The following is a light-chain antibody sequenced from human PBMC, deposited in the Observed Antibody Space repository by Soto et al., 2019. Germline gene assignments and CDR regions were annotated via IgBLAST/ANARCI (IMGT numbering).Light chain of an antibody. J-gene: IGKJ4*01. Sequence: ELGLTQSPGTLSLSPGDRATLSCRSSQSAYSSYLSWYQQKPGQAPRLLIYGASNRATGIPDRFSGSGSGTDFTLTISGLEPEDFAVYYCQQYGTSLFTFGGGTKVDIK. CDR1: QSAYSSY. V-gene: IGKV3-20*01. CDR2: GAS. CDR3: QQYGTSLFT.